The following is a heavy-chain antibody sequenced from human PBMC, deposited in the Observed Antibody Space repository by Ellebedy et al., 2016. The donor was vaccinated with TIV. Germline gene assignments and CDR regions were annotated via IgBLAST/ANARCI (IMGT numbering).Heavy chain of an antibody. J-gene: IGHJ6*02. CDR3: ARHYENSYYAMDV. D-gene: IGHD3-16*01. Sequence: MPSETLSLTCTVSGGSISSSSHYRGGIRQPPGKGLDWIGSIYHSEITYYNPSLKSRVIISVDTSKNQFSLKLNSVTAADTAIYYCARHYENSYYAMDVWGQGTTVTVSS. CDR2: IYHSEIT. V-gene: IGHV4-39*01. CDR1: GGSISSSSHY.